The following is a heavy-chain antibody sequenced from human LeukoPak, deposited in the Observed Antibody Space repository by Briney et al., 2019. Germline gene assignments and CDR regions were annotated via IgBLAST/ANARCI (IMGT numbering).Heavy chain of an antibody. D-gene: IGHD2/OR15-2a*01. CDR3: TRIFRTAHFDY. CDR2: IKSKTDGGTT. V-gene: IGHV3-15*07. J-gene: IGHJ4*02. Sequence: GGSLRLSCAASGFNFTNAWMNWVRQAPGKGLEWVGRIKSKTDGGTTDYAAPVKGRFTISRDDSENTLYLQVNSLKTEDTAVYYCTRIFRTAHFDYWGQGTPVTVSS. CDR1: GFNFTNAW.